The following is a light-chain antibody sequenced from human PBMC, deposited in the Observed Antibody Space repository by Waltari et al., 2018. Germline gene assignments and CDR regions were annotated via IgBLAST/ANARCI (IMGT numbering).Light chain of an antibody. J-gene: IGLJ2*01. Sequence: SSDLTQDPSVSVALGQTVRITCQGDTLRRYYASWYQQRPGQAPVLVLYGPGNRPSGIPDRFSGSTSGNTASLTITGAQPEDEADYYCHSRETFSTRLFGGGTRLTV. CDR3: HSRETFSTRL. CDR2: GPG. V-gene: IGLV3-19*01. CDR1: TLRRYY.